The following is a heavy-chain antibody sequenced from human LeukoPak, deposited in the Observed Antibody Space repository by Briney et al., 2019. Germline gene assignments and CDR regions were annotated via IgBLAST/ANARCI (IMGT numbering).Heavy chain of an antibody. CDR2: INPNSGGT. Sequence: GASVKVSCKASGYTFTDYYMHWVRQAPGQGLEWMGWINPNSGGTNYAQKFQGRVTMTRDTSISTAYMELSRLRSDDTAVYYCARAYYDSSGYYASPYYYYYMDVWGKGTTVTISS. J-gene: IGHJ6*03. V-gene: IGHV1-2*02. CDR3: ARAYYDSSGYYASPYYYYYMDV. CDR1: GYTFTDYY. D-gene: IGHD3-22*01.